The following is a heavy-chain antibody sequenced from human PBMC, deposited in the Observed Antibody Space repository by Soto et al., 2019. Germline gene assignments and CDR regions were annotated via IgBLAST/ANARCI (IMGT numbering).Heavy chain of an antibody. D-gene: IGHD2-8*01. CDR3: ARAGVHDAFDI. V-gene: IGHV5-51*01. Sequence: EQSLKIPCKGSGYSFTSYCIGWLRQMPGKGLEWMGIIYPGDSDTRYSPSFQGQVTISADKSISTAYLQWSSLKASDTAMYYCARAGVHDAFDIWGHGTMVTV. J-gene: IGHJ3*02. CDR2: IYPGDSDT. CDR1: GYSFTSYC.